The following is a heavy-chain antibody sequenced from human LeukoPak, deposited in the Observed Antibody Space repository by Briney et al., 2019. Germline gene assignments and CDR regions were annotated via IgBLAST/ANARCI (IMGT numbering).Heavy chain of an antibody. Sequence: SETRSLTCTVSSGSISNYYWSWIRQPPGKGLEWIGFSDYSGNTNYNPSLKSRVTISLDTSKDQIALKLSSVTAADTAVYYCARLNGGGWGQGTLVVVTS. CDR1: SGSISNYY. V-gene: IGHV4-59*08. CDR3: ARLNGGG. J-gene: IGHJ4*02. D-gene: IGHD2-8*01. CDR2: SDYSGNT.